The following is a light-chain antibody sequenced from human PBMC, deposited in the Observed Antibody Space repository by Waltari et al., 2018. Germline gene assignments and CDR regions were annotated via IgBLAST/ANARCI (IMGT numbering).Light chain of an antibody. CDR1: SSNFGAGYD. V-gene: IGLV1-40*01. CDR3: QSFDSSLSASV. J-gene: IGLJ3*02. CDR2: GNT. Sequence: QSVLTQPPSMSGAPGQKVTIPCTGGSSNFGAGYDVHWYQQFPGTAPKLLIFGNTNRPSGVTGRFSGSKSGTSASLAIAGLQSEDEAVYYCQSFDSSLSASVFGGGTKLTVL.